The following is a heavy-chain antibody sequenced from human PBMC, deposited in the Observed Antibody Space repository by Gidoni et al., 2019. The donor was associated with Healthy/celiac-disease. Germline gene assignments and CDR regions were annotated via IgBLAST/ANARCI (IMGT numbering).Heavy chain of an antibody. CDR2: ISYDGSNK. Sequence: QVQLVESGGGVDQPGRSLRLSCAATGLTFSRYAMHWVRQARGKGLEWVAVISYDGSNKYYAASVKGRFTISRDNSKNTLYLQMNSLRAEDTAVYYCAREPHRGSGSYPIDYWGQGTLVTVSS. J-gene: IGHJ4*02. V-gene: IGHV3-30-3*01. D-gene: IGHD3-10*01. CDR1: GLTFSRYA. CDR3: AREPHRGSGSYPIDY.